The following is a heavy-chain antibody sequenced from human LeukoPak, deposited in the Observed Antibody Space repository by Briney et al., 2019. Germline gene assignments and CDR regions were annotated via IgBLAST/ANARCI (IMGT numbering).Heavy chain of an antibody. Sequence: SETLSLTCTVSGGSISSSSYYWGWIRQPPGKGLEWIGSIYYSGSTYYNPSLKSRVTISVDTSKNQFSLKLNSVTAADTAVYYCARLPYYYYHMDVWGKGTTVTVSS. CDR2: IYYSGST. CDR1: GGSISSSSYY. V-gene: IGHV4-39*01. CDR3: ARLPYYYYHMDV. J-gene: IGHJ6*03.